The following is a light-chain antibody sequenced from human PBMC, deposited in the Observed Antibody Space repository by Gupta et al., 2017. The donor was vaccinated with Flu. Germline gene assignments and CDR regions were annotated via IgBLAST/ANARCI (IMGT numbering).Light chain of an antibody. J-gene: IGKJ1*01. V-gene: IGKV2-28*01. CDR2: LAS. CDR1: QSLLHINGYNY. CDR3: MQAMQTPPT. Sequence: ETVMTQSPLALSVTPGEAASISCRSSQSLLHINGYNYLDWYLHKPGQPPQLLIYLASNRASGVPNMCSGSGSGTTFTLKISRVEDDDVGIYYRMQAMQTPPTFGQGTKVEIK.